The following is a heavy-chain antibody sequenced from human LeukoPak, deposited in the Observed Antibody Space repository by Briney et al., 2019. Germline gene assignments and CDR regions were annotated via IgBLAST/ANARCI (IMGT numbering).Heavy chain of an antibody. CDR1: GGSISSSSYY. D-gene: IGHD2-2*02. CDR2: IYYSGST. CDR3: ARARYCSSSSCYTQWFDP. Sequence: SETLSLTCTVSGGSISSSSYYWGWIRQPPGKGLEWIGSIYYSGSTYYNPSLKSRVTISVDTSKNQFSLKLSSVTAADTAVYYCARARYCSSSSCYTQWFDPRGRGTLVTVSS. J-gene: IGHJ5*02. V-gene: IGHV4-39*07.